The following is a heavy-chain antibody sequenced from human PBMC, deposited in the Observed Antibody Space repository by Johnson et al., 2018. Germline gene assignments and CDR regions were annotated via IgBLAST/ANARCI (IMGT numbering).Heavy chain of an antibody. CDR3: ARAQGGDYVAEYFQH. CDR1: GFTFSDYY. D-gene: IGHD4-17*01. J-gene: IGHJ1*01. CDR2: ISSSGSTI. V-gene: IGHV3-11*04. Sequence: QVQLVQSGGGLVKXGGSLRLSCAASGFTFSDYYMSWIRQAPGKGLEWVSYISSSGSTIYYADSVKGRFTISKDNSKYTMYLQMHSMKAEDTAMYYCARAQGGDYVAEYFQHWGQGTLVTVSS.